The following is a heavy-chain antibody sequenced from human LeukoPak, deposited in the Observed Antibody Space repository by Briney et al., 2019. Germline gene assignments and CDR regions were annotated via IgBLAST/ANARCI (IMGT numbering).Heavy chain of an antibody. Sequence: GRSLRLSCAGSGFTFDDYAMHWVRQTPGKGLEWVSGISWDSGNIAYADFVGGRFTISRDNAKNSLSLQMNSLSDEDTAVYYCAQDAYGGATFFYYMDVWGKGTTVTVSS. J-gene: IGHJ6*03. CDR3: AQDAYGGATFFYYMDV. D-gene: IGHD2/OR15-2a*01. V-gene: IGHV3-9*01. CDR2: ISWDSGNI. CDR1: GFTFDDYA.